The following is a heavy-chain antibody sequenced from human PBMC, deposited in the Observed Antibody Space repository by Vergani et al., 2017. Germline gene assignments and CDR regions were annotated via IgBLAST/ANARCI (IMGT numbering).Heavy chain of an antibody. J-gene: IGHJ5*02. D-gene: IGHD6-13*01. CDR3: ARSLGYNWFDP. V-gene: IGHV4-38-2*02. Sequence: QVQLQESGPGLVKPSETLSLTCSVSGYSISRGYYWGWIRQPPGKGLEWIATVFHSGSAYYNPSLKSRVTISVDTSKNQFSLKLSSVTAADTAVYYCARSLGYNWFDPWGQGTLVTVSS. CDR1: GYSISRGYY. CDR2: VFHSGSA.